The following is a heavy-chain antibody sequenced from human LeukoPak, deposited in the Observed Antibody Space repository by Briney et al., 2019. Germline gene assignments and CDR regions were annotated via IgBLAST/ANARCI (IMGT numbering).Heavy chain of an antibody. J-gene: IGHJ3*02. V-gene: IGHV1-69*06. CDR2: IIPIFGTA. CDR1: GGTFSSYA. D-gene: IGHD5-24*01. Sequence: SVKVSCKASGGTFSSYAISWVRQAPGQGLEWMGGIIPIFGTANYAQKFRGRVTITADKSTRTAYMELSSLRSEDTAVYYCARDLRGDGYNSGDLGAFDIWGQGTMVTVSS. CDR3: ARDLRGDGYNSGDLGAFDI.